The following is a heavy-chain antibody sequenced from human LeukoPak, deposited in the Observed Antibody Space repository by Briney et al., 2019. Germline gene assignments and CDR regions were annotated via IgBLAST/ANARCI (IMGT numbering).Heavy chain of an antibody. J-gene: IGHJ4*02. CDR3: ASLPVYCGGDCYSDY. Sequence: PGGSLRLSCAASGFTISNNYIRWLRQAPGKGLEWVSYISSSSSTIYYADSVKGRFTISRDNAKNSLYLQMNSLRAEDTAVYYCASLPVYCGGDCYSDYWGQGTLVTVSS. D-gene: IGHD2-21*02. CDR2: ISSSSSTI. CDR1: GFTISNNY. V-gene: IGHV3-11*04.